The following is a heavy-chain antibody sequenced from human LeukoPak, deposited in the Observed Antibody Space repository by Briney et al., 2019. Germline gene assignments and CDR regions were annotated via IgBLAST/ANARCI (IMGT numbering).Heavy chain of an antibody. CDR3: ARGLDWILFDY. D-gene: IGHD3-9*01. CDR2: IRPEGTTS. J-gene: IGHJ4*02. Sequence: GGSLRLSCAASGFSFSKYWMHWVRQAPGKGLVWVSRIRPEGTTSAYADSVKGRFTISRDNAKNTLFLQMNSLSAEDTAVYYCARGLDWILFDYWGQGTLVTVSS. V-gene: IGHV3-74*03. CDR1: GFSFSKYW.